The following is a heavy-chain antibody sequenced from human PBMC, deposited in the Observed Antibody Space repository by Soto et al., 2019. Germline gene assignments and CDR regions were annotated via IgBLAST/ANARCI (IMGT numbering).Heavy chain of an antibody. V-gene: IGHV3-15*01. CDR1: GFTFSNAW. Sequence: EVQLVESGGGLVKPGGSLRLSCAASGFTFSNAWMSWVRQAPGKGLEWVGRIKSKTDGGTTDYAAPVKGRFTISRDDSKNTLYLQMSSLKTEDTAVYYCTTGVYDFWSGYYTYYFDYWGQGTLVTVSS. J-gene: IGHJ4*02. D-gene: IGHD3-3*01. CDR3: TTGVYDFWSGYYTYYFDY. CDR2: IKSKTDGGTT.